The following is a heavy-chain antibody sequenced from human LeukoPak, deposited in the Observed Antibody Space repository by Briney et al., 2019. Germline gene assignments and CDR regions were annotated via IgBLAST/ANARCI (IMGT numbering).Heavy chain of an antibody. J-gene: IGHJ5*02. CDR1: GGSISSYY. V-gene: IGHV4-4*09. CDR2: IYATGST. Sequence: SETLSLTCTVSGGSISSYYWSWIRQPPGKGLEWIGYIYATGSTNYNPSLKSRVTISVDTSKNQLSLNLRFVTAADTAVYYCARHGSVRSPLGPWGQGTLVTVSS. CDR3: ARHGSVRSPLGP. D-gene: IGHD3-10*01.